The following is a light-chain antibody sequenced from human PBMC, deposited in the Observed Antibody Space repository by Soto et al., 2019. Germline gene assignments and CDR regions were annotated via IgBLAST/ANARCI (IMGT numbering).Light chain of an antibody. CDR2: DVT. CDR1: SSDVGGLNY. J-gene: IGLJ1*01. Sequence: QSVLTHPASVSGSPGQSITISCTGTSSDVGGLNYVSWYQQHPGKAPKLMIYDVTNRPSGVSYRFSGSKSGTTASLTISGLQAEVEAEYYCTSYTSSSTHDSGTGA. CDR3: TSYTSSSTHD. V-gene: IGLV2-14*03.